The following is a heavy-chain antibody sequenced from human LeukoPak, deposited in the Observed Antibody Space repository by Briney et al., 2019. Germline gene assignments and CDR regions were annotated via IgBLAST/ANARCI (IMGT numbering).Heavy chain of an antibody. Sequence: SETLSLTCTVSGGSISSYYWSWTRQPPGKGLEWIGYIYYSGSTNYNPSLKSRVTISVDTSKNQFSLKLSSVTAADTAVYYCAKMGGSSWSYGMDVWGQGTTVTVSS. J-gene: IGHJ6*02. CDR2: IYYSGST. D-gene: IGHD6-13*01. CDR3: AKMGGSSWSYGMDV. CDR1: GGSISSYY. V-gene: IGHV4-59*01.